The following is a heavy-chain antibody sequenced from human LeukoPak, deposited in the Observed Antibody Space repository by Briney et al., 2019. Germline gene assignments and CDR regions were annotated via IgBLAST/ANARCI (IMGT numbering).Heavy chain of an antibody. CDR1: GFSFSSYG. V-gene: IGHV3-30*02. CDR3: ARILDSAWGELGY. J-gene: IGHJ4*02. D-gene: IGHD6-19*01. CDR2: IRSDGSNK. Sequence: GGFLRLSCAGSGFSFSSYGMHWVRQAPGKGLEWMAFIRSDGSNKYYADSVKGRFTISRDNSKNTLYLQMNSLRAEDTAVYYCARILDSAWGELGYWGQGTLVTVSS.